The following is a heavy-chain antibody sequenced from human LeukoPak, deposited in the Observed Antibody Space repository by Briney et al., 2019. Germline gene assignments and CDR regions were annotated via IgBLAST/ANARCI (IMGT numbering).Heavy chain of an antibody. CDR3: ARLLGVAASV. J-gene: IGHJ4*02. CDR1: GGSFSGYY. D-gene: IGHD2-15*01. Sequence: PSETLSLTCAVYGGSFSGYYWSWIRQPPGKGLEWIGEINHSGSTNYNPSLKSRVTISVDTSKNQFSLKLSSVTAADTAVYYCARLLGVAASVWGQGTLVTVSS. CDR2: INHSGST. V-gene: IGHV4-34*01.